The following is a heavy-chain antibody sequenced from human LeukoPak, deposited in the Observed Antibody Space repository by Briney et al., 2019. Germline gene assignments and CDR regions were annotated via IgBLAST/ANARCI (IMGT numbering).Heavy chain of an antibody. CDR1: GYTFTGYY. Sequence: ASVKVSCKASGYTFTGYYMHWVRQAPGQGLEWMGWINPNRGGTNYAQKFQGRVTMTRDTSISTAYMELSRLRSDDTAVYYCARDIGDIVVVPAAFMGFDPWGQGTLVTVSS. D-gene: IGHD2-2*01. J-gene: IGHJ5*02. V-gene: IGHV1-2*02. CDR3: ARDIGDIVVVPAAFMGFDP. CDR2: INPNRGGT.